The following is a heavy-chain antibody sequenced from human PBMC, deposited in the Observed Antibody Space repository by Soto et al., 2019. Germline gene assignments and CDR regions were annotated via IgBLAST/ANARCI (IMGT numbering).Heavy chain of an antibody. CDR2: IKQDGSEK. J-gene: IGHJ6*03. D-gene: IGHD3-10*01. CDR1: GFTLSSYW. V-gene: IGHV3-7*01. CDR3: ARRYYYGSGSRRYYYYMDV. Sequence: EVQLVESGGALVQPEGSLRLSCAAYGFTLSSYWMSWVRQAPGKGLERVANIKQDGSEKYYVDSVKGRFTISRDNAKNSLFLQMNSLRAEDTAVYYCARRYYYGSGSRRYYYYMDVCGKGTTVTVSS.